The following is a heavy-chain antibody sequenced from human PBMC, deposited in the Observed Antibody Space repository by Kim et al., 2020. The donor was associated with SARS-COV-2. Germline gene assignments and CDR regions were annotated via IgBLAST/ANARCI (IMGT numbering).Heavy chain of an antibody. CDR1: GFTFSSYG. CDR2: ISYDGSNK. Sequence: GGSLRLSCAASGFTFSSYGMHWVRQAPGKGLEWVAVISYDGSNKYYADSVKGRSTISRDNSKNTLYLQMNSLRAEDTAVYYCAFDYGDYVYWGQGTLVTVSS. CDR3: AFDYGDYVY. D-gene: IGHD4-17*01. V-gene: IGHV3-33*05. J-gene: IGHJ4*02.